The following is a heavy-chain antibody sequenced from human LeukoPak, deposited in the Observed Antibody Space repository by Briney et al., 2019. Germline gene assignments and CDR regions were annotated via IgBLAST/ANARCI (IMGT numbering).Heavy chain of an antibody. J-gene: IGHJ4*02. Sequence: GGSLRLSCAASGFTFNTYGMHWVRQAPGKGLEWVTVISYDGSNKYYADSVKGRFTISRDNSKNTLYMQMNSLRAEDTAVYYCAKDGGVATIKDYFDYWGQGTLVTVSS. D-gene: IGHD5-12*01. CDR1: GFTFNTYG. CDR3: AKDGGVATIKDYFDY. CDR2: ISYDGSNK. V-gene: IGHV3-30*18.